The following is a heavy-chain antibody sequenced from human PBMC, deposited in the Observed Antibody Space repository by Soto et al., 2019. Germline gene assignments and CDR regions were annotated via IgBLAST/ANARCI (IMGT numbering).Heavy chain of an antibody. J-gene: IGHJ6*03. CDR2: IKQDGSDI. D-gene: IGHD3-10*01. Sequence: EVQLVESGGGLVQPGGSLRLSCAASGFSFSEYWMIWVRQAPGKGPEWVTNIKQDGSDISYVDSVRGRFTTSRDNAKKSLFLQMNSLRVEDTAVYYCARVGRSSAYFYYYMDVWGKGTTVTVSS. CDR1: GFSFSEYW. CDR3: ARVGRSSAYFYYYMDV. V-gene: IGHV3-7*01.